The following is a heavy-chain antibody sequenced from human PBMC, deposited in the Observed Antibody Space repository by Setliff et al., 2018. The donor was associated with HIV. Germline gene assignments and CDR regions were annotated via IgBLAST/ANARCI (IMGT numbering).Heavy chain of an antibody. CDR3: ARGINWFAPFDY. J-gene: IGHJ4*01. D-gene: IGHD1-1*01. CDR2: IIPSSAGT. V-gene: IGHV1-2*02. Sequence: ASVKVSCKAARGTFNNYALSWVRQAPGQGLEWMGGIIPSSAGTKYAQKFQDRVTMIRDTSITTAYMALSRLTSDDTAVYFCARGINWFAPFDYWGQGTLVTVSS. CDR1: RGTFNNYA.